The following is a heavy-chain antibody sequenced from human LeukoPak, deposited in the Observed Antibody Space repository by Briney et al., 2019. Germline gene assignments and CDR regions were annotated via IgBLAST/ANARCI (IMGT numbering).Heavy chain of an antibody. J-gene: IGHJ4*02. Sequence: GGSLRLSCAASGFTFSSYAMSWVRQAPGKGLEWVSSISSSSSYIYYADSVKGRFTISRDNAKNSLYLQMNSLRAEDTAVYYCAREGYDFWSGYLRGGADYWGQGTLVTVSS. CDR3: AREGYDFWSGYLRGGADY. CDR2: ISSSSSYI. D-gene: IGHD3-3*01. CDR1: GFTFSSYA. V-gene: IGHV3-21*01.